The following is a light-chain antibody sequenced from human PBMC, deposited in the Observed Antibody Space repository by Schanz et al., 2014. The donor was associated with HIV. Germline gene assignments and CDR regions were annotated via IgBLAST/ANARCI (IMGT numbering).Light chain of an antibody. J-gene: IGLJ2*01. Sequence: QSVLTQPASVSGSPGQSITISCTGTSSDVGGYNYVSWYQQHPGKAPKLMIYDVSNRPSGVSNRFSGSKSGNTASLTVSGLQAEDEADYYCSSYAGRNNLVVFGGGTKLTVL. CDR3: SSYAGRNNLVV. V-gene: IGLV2-14*03. CDR1: SSDVGGYNY. CDR2: DVS.